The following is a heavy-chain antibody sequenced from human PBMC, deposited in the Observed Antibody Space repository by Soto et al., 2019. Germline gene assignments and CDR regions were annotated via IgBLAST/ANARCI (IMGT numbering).Heavy chain of an antibody. D-gene: IGHD2-15*01. J-gene: IGHJ4*02. CDR2: ISGGGAGT. V-gene: IGHV3-23*01. CDR1: GFTFGNYA. CDR3: AKDVYCSGGSCFSDFHY. Sequence: EVQLLESGGGLVQPGGSLRLSCAASGFTFGNYAMSWVRQAPGKGLEWVSSISGGGAGTYYADSVQGRFTISRDNSKNTLYLQMNSLRVEDTALYYCAKDVYCSGGSCFSDFHYWGQGTMVTVSS.